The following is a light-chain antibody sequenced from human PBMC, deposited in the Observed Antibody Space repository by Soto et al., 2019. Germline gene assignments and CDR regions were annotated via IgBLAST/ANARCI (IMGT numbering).Light chain of an antibody. V-gene: IGKV1-12*01. CDR1: QDVGTW. CDR2: GAF. Sequence: DIQMTQSPSSVSAAIGDRVTITCRASQDVGTWVAWYQQQPGKPPKLLIYGAFGLHTGVPSRFSGSGSGTDFTLTFSALHPEDFATYFCLQSHSFPLTFGGGTNVDIK. CDR3: LQSHSFPLT. J-gene: IGKJ4*01.